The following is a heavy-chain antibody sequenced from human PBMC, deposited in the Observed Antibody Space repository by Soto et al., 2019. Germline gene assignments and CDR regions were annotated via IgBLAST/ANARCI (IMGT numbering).Heavy chain of an antibody. CDR1: GFTFSSYA. CDR2: ISYDGSNK. CDR3: ARDLGQWLGQYFFDY. Sequence: QVQLVESEGGVVQPGRSLRLSCAASGFTFSSYAMHWVRQAPGKGLEWVAVISYDGSNKYYAGSVKGRFTISRDNSKNTLFLQMNSLRADDTAVDYCARDLGQWLGQYFFDYWGQGTLVTVSS. V-gene: IGHV3-30-3*01. D-gene: IGHD6-19*01. J-gene: IGHJ4*02.